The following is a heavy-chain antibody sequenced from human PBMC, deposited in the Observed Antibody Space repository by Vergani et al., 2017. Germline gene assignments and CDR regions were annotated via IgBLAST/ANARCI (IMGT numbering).Heavy chain of an antibody. CDR2: INPNSGGT. Sequence: QVQLVQSGAEVKKPGASVKVSCKASGYTFTGYYMHWVRQAPGKGLEGMGWINPNSGGTNYAQKFQGRVTMTRDTSISTAYMELSRLRSDDTAVYYCARELCIAASGICGGMDVWGQGTTVTVSS. CDR1: GYTFTGYY. CDR3: ARELCIAASGICGGMDV. V-gene: IGHV1-2*02. J-gene: IGHJ6*02. D-gene: IGHD6-13*01.